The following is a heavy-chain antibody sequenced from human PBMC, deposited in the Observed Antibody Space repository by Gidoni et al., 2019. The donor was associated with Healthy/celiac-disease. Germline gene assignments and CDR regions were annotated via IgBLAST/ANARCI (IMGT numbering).Heavy chain of an antibody. CDR2: ISGSGGST. Sequence: EVQLLESGGGLVQPGGSLRLSCAASGFTFRSYAMSWVRQAPGKGLEWVSAISGSGGSTYYADSVKGRFTISRDNSKNRLYLQMNSLRAEDTAVYYCAKERQGWELLYDYWGQGTLVTVSS. D-gene: IGHD1-26*01. V-gene: IGHV3-23*01. CDR1: GFTFRSYA. J-gene: IGHJ4*02. CDR3: AKERQGWELLYDY.